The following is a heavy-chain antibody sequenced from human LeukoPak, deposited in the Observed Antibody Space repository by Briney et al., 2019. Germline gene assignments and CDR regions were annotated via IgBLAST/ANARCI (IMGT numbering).Heavy chain of an antibody. CDR3: ARDTPMDV. CDR2: INPNSGGT. CDR1: GYTFTSYG. Sequence: RWASVKVSCKASGYTFTSYGISWVRQAPGQGLEWMGWINPNSGGTNYAQKFQGRVTMTRDTSISTAYMELSRLRSDDTAVYYCARDTPMDVWGKGTTVTVSS. V-gene: IGHV1-2*02. J-gene: IGHJ6*03.